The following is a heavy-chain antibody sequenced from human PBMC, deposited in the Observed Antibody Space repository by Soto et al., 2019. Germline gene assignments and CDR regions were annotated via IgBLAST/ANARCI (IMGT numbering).Heavy chain of an antibody. CDR1: GFTFSSYA. D-gene: IGHD1-26*01. CDR3: AKDILATSYYYYYGMDV. V-gene: IGHV3-23*01. J-gene: IGHJ6*02. CDR2: ISGSGGST. Sequence: EVQLLESGGGLVQPGGSLRLSCAASGFTFSSYAMSWVRQAPGKGLEWVSAISGSGGSTYYADSVKGRFTISRDNPKNTLYLQMNSLRAEDTAVYYCAKDILATSYYYYYGMDVWGQGTTVTFSS.